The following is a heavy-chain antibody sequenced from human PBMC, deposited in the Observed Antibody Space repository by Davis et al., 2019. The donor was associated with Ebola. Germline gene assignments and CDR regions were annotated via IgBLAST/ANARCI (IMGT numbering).Heavy chain of an antibody. V-gene: IGHV1-18*01. Sequence: ASVKVSCKTSGYIFSSYGITWVRQAPGQGLEWMGWVSGYTGNTFYAQKFQGRVSMTTDASTTTAYLELKSLRSDDTAVYFCARGTYFDYWGQGTLVTVSS. D-gene: IGHD3-10*01. CDR3: ARGTYFDY. CDR2: VSGYTGNT. CDR1: GYIFSSYG. J-gene: IGHJ4*02.